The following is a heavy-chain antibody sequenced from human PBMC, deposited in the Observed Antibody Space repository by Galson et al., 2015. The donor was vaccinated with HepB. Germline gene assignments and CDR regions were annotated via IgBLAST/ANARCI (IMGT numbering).Heavy chain of an antibody. CDR3: ARVSLWGYSYGYDY. D-gene: IGHD5-18*01. J-gene: IGHJ4*02. CDR1: GFTFSRYD. V-gene: IGHV3-13*01. CDR2: IGTAGDT. Sequence: SLRLSCAASGFTFSRYDMHWVRQATGKGLEWVSVIGTAGDTYYAGSVKGRFTISRENAKNSLYLQMNSLRAGDTAVYYCARVSLWGYSYGYDYWGQGTLVTVSS.